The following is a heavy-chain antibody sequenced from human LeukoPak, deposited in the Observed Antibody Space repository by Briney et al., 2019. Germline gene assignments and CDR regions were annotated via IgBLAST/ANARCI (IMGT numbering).Heavy chain of an antibody. J-gene: IGHJ5*02. Sequence: GGSLRLSCAASGFTFSSYAMSWVRQAPGKGLEWVSAISGSGGSTYYADSVKGRSTISRDNSKNTLYLQMNSLRAEDTAVYYCANPEYPYCGGDCYSDNWFDPWGQGTLVTVSS. CDR1: GFTFSSYA. D-gene: IGHD2-21*02. V-gene: IGHV3-23*01. CDR3: ANPEYPYCGGDCYSDNWFDP. CDR2: ISGSGGST.